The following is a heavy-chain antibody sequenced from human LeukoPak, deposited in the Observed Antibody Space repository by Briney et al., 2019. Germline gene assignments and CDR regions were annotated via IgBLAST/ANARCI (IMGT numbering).Heavy chain of an antibody. V-gene: IGHV4-59*01. CDR2: IYYSGST. J-gene: IGHJ4*02. CDR1: GGSISSYY. CDR3: ARAGGINFFDY. D-gene: IGHD2-21*01. Sequence: SETLSLTCTVSGGSISSYYWSWTRQPPGKGLEWIGYIYYSGSTNYNPSLKSRVTISVDTSKNQFSLKLSSVTAADTAVYYCARAGGINFFDYWGQGTLVTVSS.